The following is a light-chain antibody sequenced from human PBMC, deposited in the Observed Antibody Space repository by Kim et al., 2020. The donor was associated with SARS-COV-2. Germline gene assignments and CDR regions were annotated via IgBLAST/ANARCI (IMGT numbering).Light chain of an antibody. CDR1: KLGTKF. CDR2: QTA. Sequence: SYELTQPPSVSLSPGQTASIACSGDKLGTKFVHWYQQMSGQSPALVIYQTARRPSGTPERFSGSLSGNTATLTIRGTQAMDEADYFCQAWDDTSAVFGGG. V-gene: IGLV3-1*01. J-gene: IGLJ3*02. CDR3: QAWDDTSAV.